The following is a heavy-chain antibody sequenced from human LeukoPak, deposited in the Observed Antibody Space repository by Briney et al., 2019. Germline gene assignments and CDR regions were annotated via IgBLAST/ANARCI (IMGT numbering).Heavy chain of an antibody. Sequence: PGGSLRLSCAASGFTFSSYAMGWVRQAPGQGLEWASVISSNGGSTYYADSVKGRFTISRDNSRNTMYLQMNSLGAEDTAVCYCAKDASWYGRNYFDYWGQGTLVTVSS. J-gene: IGHJ4*02. V-gene: IGHV3-23*01. D-gene: IGHD4-17*01. CDR2: ISSNGGST. CDR1: GFTFSSYA. CDR3: AKDASWYGRNYFDY.